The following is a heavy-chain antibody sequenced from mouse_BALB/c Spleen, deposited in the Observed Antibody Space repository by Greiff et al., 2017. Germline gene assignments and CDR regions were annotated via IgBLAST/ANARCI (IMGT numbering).Heavy chain of an antibody. J-gene: IGHJ1*01. CDR2: ISYDGSN. Sequence: EVKLLESGPGLVKPSQSLSLTCSVTGYSITSGYYWNWIRQFPGNKLEWMGYISYDGSNNYNPSLKNRISITRDTSKNQFFLKLNSVTTEDTATYYCARGRYDWYFDVWGAGTTVTVSS. CDR3: ARGRYDWYFDV. D-gene: IGHD2-14*01. CDR1: GYSITSGYY. V-gene: IGHV3-6*02.